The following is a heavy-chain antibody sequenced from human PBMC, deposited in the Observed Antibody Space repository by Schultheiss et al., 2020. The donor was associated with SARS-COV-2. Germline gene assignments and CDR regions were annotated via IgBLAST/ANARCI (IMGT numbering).Heavy chain of an antibody. CDR3: ARGAGSHYYLMDV. CDR1: GGSISSYY. J-gene: IGHJ6*03. CDR2: IYYSGST. V-gene: IGHV4-59*01. D-gene: IGHD4/OR15-4a*01. Sequence: SETLSLTCTVSGGSISSYYWSWIRQHPGKGLEWIGYIYYSGSTNYNASLKGRVTVSLDTSKNQFSLKMSSMTAADTAVYYCARGAGSHYYLMDVWGKGTTVTVSS.